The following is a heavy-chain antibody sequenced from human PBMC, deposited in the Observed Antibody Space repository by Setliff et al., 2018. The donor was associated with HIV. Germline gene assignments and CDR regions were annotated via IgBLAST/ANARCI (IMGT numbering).Heavy chain of an antibody. Sequence: SETLSLTCSVSGGSINRGTYYWTWIRQSAGKGLEWIGHIYITGSTYYNPSLKSRVTLSVDTSENQYSLKLTSLIAADTAVYYCARSLAYCSGGGCSSGNYYYMDVWGKGTTVTVSS. CDR1: GGSINRGTYY. V-gene: IGHV4-61*09. CDR3: ARSLAYCSGGGCSSGNYYYMDV. D-gene: IGHD2-15*01. CDR2: IYITGST. J-gene: IGHJ6*03.